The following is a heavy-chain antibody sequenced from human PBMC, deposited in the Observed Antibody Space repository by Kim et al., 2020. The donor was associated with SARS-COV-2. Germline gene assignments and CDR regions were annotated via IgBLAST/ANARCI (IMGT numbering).Heavy chain of an antibody. D-gene: IGHD3-16*02. J-gene: IGHJ4*02. CDR3: ARSEYYDYVWGSYRDQNAFDY. V-gene: IGHV4-39*07. Sequence: SETLSLTCTVSGGSISSSSYYWGWIRQPPGKGLEWIGSIYYSGSTYYNPSLKSRVTISVDTSKNQFSLKLSSVTAADTAVYYCARSEYYDYVWGSYRDQNAFDYWGQGTLVTVSS. CDR2: IYYSGST. CDR1: GGSISSSSYY.